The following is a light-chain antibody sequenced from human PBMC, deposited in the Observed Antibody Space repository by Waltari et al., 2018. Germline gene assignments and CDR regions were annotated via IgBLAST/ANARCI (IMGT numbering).Light chain of an antibody. Sequence: DIQMTQSPSSLSASVGDRVTITCRASQSISSYLNWYQQKPGNAPKLLIYAASSLQSGVPSRFSGSGSGTDFTLAISSLQPEDFATYYCQQSYSTVTFGQGTKVEIK. V-gene: IGKV1-39*01. J-gene: IGKJ1*01. CDR2: AAS. CDR1: QSISSY. CDR3: QQSYSTVT.